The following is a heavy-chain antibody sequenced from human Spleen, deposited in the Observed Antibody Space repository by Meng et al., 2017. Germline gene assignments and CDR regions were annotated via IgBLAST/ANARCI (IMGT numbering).Heavy chain of an antibody. Sequence: QVPLQESGPGLVKPSQTLSLTCTVSGGSISSGGYYWSWIRQHPGKGLEWIGEINHSGSTNYNPSLESRATISVDTSQNNLSLKLSSVTAADSAVYYCARGPTTMAHDFDYWGQGTLVTVSS. J-gene: IGHJ4*02. CDR3: ARGPTTMAHDFDY. CDR1: GGSISSGGYY. V-gene: IGHV4-31*03. D-gene: IGHD4-11*01. CDR2: INHSGST.